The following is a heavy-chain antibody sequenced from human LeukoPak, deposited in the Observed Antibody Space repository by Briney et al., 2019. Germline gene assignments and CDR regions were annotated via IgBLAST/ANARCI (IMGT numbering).Heavy chain of an antibody. CDR1: GYSFTGHY. D-gene: IGHD6-13*01. J-gene: IGHJ6*03. CDR2: VNPKSGGT. V-gene: IGHV1-2*02. CDR3: ASDHSTTWHYYYYMDV. Sequence: ASVKVSCKASGYSFTGHYMHWVRQAPGQGREWMGWVNPKSGGTNYAQQFQGRVTMTRDTSISTAYMELNSLRSDDTAVYYCASDHSTTWHYYYYMDVWGKGTTVAISS.